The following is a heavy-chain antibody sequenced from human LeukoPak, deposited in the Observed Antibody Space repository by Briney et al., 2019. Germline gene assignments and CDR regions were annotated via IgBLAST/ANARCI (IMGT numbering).Heavy chain of an antibody. V-gene: IGHV4-38-2*02. CDR3: AREGYDGPNWFDP. D-gene: IGHD3-3*01. Sequence: KPSETLSLTCAVSGYSISSGYYWGWIRQPPGKGLEWIGSIYHSGSTYYNPSLKSRVTISVDTSKNQFSLKLSSVTAADTAVYYCAREGYDGPNWFDPWGQGTLVTVSS. J-gene: IGHJ5*02. CDR1: GYSISSGYY. CDR2: IYHSGST.